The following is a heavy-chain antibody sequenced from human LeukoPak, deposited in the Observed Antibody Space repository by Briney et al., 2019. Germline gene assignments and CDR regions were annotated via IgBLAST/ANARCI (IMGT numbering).Heavy chain of an antibody. V-gene: IGHV3-30-3*01. CDR1: GFTFGNYA. D-gene: IGHD1-26*01. CDR3: ARDAQSGAFSDFDY. Sequence: PGTSPRLSCEASGFTFGNYAIHTVREVPDERLEWVSIITHNGGTQYYADSVKGRFTISRDNSQSTVFLQMNSLRPEDTAVYYCARDAQSGAFSDFDYWGQGTLVTVSS. J-gene: IGHJ4*02. CDR2: ITHNGGTQ.